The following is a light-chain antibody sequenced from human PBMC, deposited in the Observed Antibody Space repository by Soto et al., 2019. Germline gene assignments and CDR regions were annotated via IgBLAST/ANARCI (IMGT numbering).Light chain of an antibody. J-gene: IGKJ2*01. V-gene: IGKV3-15*01. Sequence: EILMTQSPATLSVSPGDSATLSCRASQSVRTHLAWYQQKPGQAPRLLIHGASTRATGSPDRFRGSGSGTDFTLTISSLQSEDFAVYYCQQYSNWPPYTFGQGTNIEIK. CDR2: GAS. CDR1: QSVRTH. CDR3: QQYSNWPPYT.